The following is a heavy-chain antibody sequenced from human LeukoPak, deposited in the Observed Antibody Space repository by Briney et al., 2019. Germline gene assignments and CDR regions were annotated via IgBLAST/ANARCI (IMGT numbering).Heavy chain of an antibody. CDR2: ISWNSGSI. Sequence: GGSLRLSCAASGFTFDDYAMHWVRQAPGKGLEWVSGISWNSGSIGYADSVKGRFTISRDNAKNSLYLQMNSLRAEDTALYYCAKDISLAVAGVGFVYWGQGTLVTVSS. D-gene: IGHD6-19*01. V-gene: IGHV3-9*01. CDR3: AKDISLAVAGVGFVY. CDR1: GFTFDDYA. J-gene: IGHJ4*02.